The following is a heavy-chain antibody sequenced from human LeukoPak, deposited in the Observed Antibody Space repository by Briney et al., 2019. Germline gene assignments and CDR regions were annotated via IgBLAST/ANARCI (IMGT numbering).Heavy chain of an antibody. CDR3: ARDLAAAGHDAFDI. Sequence: GGSLRLSCAASGFTVSSNYMSWVRQAPGKGLEWVSVIYSGGSTYYADSVKGRFTISRDNSKNTLYLQMNNLRAEDTAVYYCARDLAAAGHDAFDIWGQGTMVTVSS. D-gene: IGHD6-13*01. CDR1: GFTVSSNY. J-gene: IGHJ3*02. V-gene: IGHV3-53*01. CDR2: IYSGGST.